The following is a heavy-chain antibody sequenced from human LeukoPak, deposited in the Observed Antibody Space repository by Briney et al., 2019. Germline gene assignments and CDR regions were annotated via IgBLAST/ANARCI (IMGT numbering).Heavy chain of an antibody. CDR1: GFTFSSYW. V-gene: IGHV3-74*01. D-gene: IGHD2-8*02. CDR2: IYGDGSTT. CDR3: ARGGVPGGFDI. Sequence: GGSLRLSCAASGFTFSSYWIYWVRHAPGEGLVWVSHIYGDGSTTSYVDSVKGRFTISRDNAKNTVYLQMNSLRAEDTALYYCARGGVPGGFDIWGQGTMVTVSS. J-gene: IGHJ3*02.